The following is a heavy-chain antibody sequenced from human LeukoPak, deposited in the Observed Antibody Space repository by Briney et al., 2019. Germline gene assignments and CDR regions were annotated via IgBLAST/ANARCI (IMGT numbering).Heavy chain of an antibody. Sequence: SETLSLPCAVYGGSFSGYYWSWIRQPPGKGLEWIGEINHSGSTNYNPSLKSRVTISVDTSKNQFSLKLSSVTAADTAVYYCARSYRRLFDYWGQGTLVTVSS. CDR3: ARSYRRLFDY. V-gene: IGHV4-34*01. CDR2: INHSGST. D-gene: IGHD1-26*01. CDR1: GGSFSGYY. J-gene: IGHJ4*02.